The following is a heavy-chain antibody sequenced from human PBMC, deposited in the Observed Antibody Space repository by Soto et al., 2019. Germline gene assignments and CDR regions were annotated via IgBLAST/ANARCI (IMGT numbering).Heavy chain of an antibody. CDR3: VAINRLVFVGETITVRAFDD. CDR1: GNSLDELA. Sequence: QVQLAQSGAEVKRPGASVRVSCTVSGNSLDELAMHWVRQVPGEGLEWLGGFDPEDGETIYAHKFQGRGTMTYDSTADTSVMDLRSLRSEDTAIYYGVAINRLVFVGETITVRAFDDWGQGNLVTVAS. V-gene: IGHV1-24*01. D-gene: IGHD2-8*02. J-gene: IGHJ4*02. CDR2: FDPEDGET.